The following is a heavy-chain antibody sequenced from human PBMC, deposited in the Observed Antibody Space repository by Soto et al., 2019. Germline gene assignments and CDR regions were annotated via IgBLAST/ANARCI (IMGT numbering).Heavy chain of an antibody. V-gene: IGHV3-23*01. Sequence: EVQLLESGGGWLQPGGSLRLSCAASGFTFSSYAMNWVRQAPGKGLDWVSGITGSGAGSYYSDSVKGRFTISRDNSKNTLYLQMNSLRAEDTAEYYCAKAYSNSWPNDWFDPWGQGILVTVTS. D-gene: IGHD6-13*01. CDR3: AKAYSNSWPNDWFDP. J-gene: IGHJ5*02. CDR1: GFTFSSYA. CDR2: ITGSGAGS.